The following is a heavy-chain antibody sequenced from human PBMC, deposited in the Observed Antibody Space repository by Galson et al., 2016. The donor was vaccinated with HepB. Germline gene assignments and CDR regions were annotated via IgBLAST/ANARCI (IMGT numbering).Heavy chain of an antibody. CDR2: IAGFNGYT. J-gene: IGHJ3*02. Sequence: SVKVSCKAPGYTFSRNGVSWVRQAPGQGLEWMGWIAGFNGYTNYAQKFQGRVTLTTDTSAGTAYMELRSLRSDDTAIYYCARGKYQLLINAFDIWGQGTMVTVSS. D-gene: IGHD2-2*01. CDR3: ARGKYQLLINAFDI. V-gene: IGHV1-18*04. CDR1: GYTFSRNG.